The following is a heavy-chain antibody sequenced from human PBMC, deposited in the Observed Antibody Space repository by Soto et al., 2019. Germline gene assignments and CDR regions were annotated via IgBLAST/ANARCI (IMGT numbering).Heavy chain of an antibody. CDR1: GGSFSSGGYY. CDR2: IYYSGST. CDR3: ARDDGRGAFDI. Sequence: QVQLQESGPGLLKPSQTLSLTSIFSGGSFSSGGYYWSWIGQHQGKGLEWIGYIYYSGSTYYNPSLKSRVTISVDTSKNQFSLKLSSVTAADTAVYYCARDDGRGAFDIWGQGTMVTVSS. D-gene: IGHD3-10*01. J-gene: IGHJ3*02. V-gene: IGHV4-31*03.